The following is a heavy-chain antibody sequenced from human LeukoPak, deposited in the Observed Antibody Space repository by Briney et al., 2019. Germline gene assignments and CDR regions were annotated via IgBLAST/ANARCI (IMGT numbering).Heavy chain of an antibody. Sequence: GESLKISCAASGFTVSTNYMSWVRQAPGKGLEWVSVIYSGGSTYYADSVKGRFTISRDNSKNTRFLQMNSLRAEDTAVYYCARGGPEGYWGQGTLVTVSS. CDR3: ARGGPEGY. D-gene: IGHD1-14*01. J-gene: IGHJ4*02. V-gene: IGHV3-53*01. CDR2: IYSGGST. CDR1: GFTVSTNY.